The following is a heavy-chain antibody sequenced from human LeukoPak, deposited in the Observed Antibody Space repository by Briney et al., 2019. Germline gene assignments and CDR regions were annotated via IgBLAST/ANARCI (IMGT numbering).Heavy chain of an antibody. D-gene: IGHD6-19*01. CDR2: ISGSGGST. J-gene: IGHJ4*02. CDR1: GFTFSSYA. CDR3: AREPYSSGWYFSYYSDY. Sequence: PGGSLRLSCAASGFTFSSYAMSWVRQAPGKGLEWVSAISGSGGSTYYADSVKGRFTISRDNSKNTLYLQMNSLRAEDTAVYYCAREPYSSGWYFSYYSDYWGQGTLVTVSS. V-gene: IGHV3-23*01.